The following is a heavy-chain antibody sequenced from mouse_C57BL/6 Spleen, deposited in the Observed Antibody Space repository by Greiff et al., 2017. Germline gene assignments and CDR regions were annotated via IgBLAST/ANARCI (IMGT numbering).Heavy chain of an antibody. V-gene: IGHV1-64*01. CDR2: IHPKSGST. CDR1: GYTFTSYW. J-gene: IGHJ4*01. Sequence: QVQLQQPGAELVKPGASVKLSCKASGYTFTSYWMHWVKQRPGQGLEWIGMIHPKSGSTNYNEKFKSKATLTVDKSSSTAYMQLSSLTSEDSAVYYYARGEQGREYNAMDCWGQGTTVTVSS. CDR3: ARGEQGREYNAMDC.